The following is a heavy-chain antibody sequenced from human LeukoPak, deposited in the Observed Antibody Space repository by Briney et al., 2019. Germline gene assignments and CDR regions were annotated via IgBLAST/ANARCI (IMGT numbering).Heavy chain of an antibody. Sequence: PSETLSLTCTVSGGSISSYYWSWIRQPPGKGLEWLGYIYYSGSTNYNPSLKSRVTISVDTSKNQFSLKLSSVTAADTAVYYCARATHYDSSGYPDYWGQGTLVTVSS. CDR2: IYYSGST. V-gene: IGHV4-59*01. J-gene: IGHJ4*02. CDR1: GGSISSYY. D-gene: IGHD3-22*01. CDR3: ARATHYDSSGYPDY.